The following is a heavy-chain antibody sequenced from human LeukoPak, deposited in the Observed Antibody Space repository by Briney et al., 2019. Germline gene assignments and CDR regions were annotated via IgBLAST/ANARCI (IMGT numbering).Heavy chain of an antibody. Sequence: ASVKVSCKASGYTFTNYGLSWVRQAPGQGLEWMGWISGYNGNTKYVQKLQGRVTMTRDTSTTTAYMELRSLRSDDTAVYYCARDQGVGVRDYFDYWGQGTLVTVSS. CDR1: GYTFTNYG. D-gene: IGHD1-26*01. J-gene: IGHJ4*02. V-gene: IGHV1-18*01. CDR3: ARDQGVGVRDYFDY. CDR2: ISGYNGNT.